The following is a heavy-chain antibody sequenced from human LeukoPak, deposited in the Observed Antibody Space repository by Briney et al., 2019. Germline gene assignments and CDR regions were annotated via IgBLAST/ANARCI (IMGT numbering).Heavy chain of an antibody. Sequence: PSETLSLTCTVSGGSISSYYWSWIRQPPGKGLEWIGYIYYSGSTNYNPSLKSRVTISVDTSKNQFSLKLSSVTAADTAVYYCARSRIMITFGGVIGHYYMDVWGKGTTVTISS. CDR1: GGSISSYY. CDR2: IYYSGST. CDR3: ARSRIMITFGGVIGHYYMDV. D-gene: IGHD3-16*02. V-gene: IGHV4-59*01. J-gene: IGHJ6*03.